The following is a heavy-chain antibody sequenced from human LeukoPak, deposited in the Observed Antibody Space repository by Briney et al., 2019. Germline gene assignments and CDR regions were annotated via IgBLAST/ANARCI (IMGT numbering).Heavy chain of an antibody. J-gene: IGHJ4*02. CDR3: ASLLWFGESDFDY. V-gene: IGHV1-2*02. D-gene: IGHD3-10*01. CDR1: GYTLTGYY. Sequence: AASVKVSCKASGYTLTGYYMHWVRQAPGQGLEWMGWINPNSGGTNYAQKFQGRVTMTRDTSISTAYMELSRLRSDDTAVYYCASLLWFGESDFDYWGQGTLVTVSS. CDR2: INPNSGGT.